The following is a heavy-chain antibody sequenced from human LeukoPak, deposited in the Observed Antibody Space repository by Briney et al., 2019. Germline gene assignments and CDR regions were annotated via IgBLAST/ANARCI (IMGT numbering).Heavy chain of an antibody. Sequence: GGSLRLSCAASGFTFSSYWMHWVRQALGKGLVWVSRISSDGSSTTYADSVKGRFTISRDNTKNTLYLQMNNLRADDTAVYYCARDDYNRHWGQGTLVTVSS. V-gene: IGHV3-74*01. CDR1: GFTFSSYW. J-gene: IGHJ4*02. CDR2: ISSDGSST. CDR3: ARDDYNRH. D-gene: IGHD4-11*01.